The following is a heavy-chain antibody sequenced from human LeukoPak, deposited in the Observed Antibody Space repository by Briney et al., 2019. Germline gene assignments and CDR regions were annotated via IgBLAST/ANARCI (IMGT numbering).Heavy chain of an antibody. Sequence: SVKASCKASGGTFSSYAISWVRQAPGQGLEWMGGIIPIFGTANYAQKFQGRVTITADESTSTAYMELSSLRSEDTAVYYCAGVDKGLFDYWGQGTLVTVSS. V-gene: IGHV1-69*13. CDR1: GGTFSSYA. CDR3: AGVDKGLFDY. CDR2: IIPIFGTA. J-gene: IGHJ4*02. D-gene: IGHD2-2*03.